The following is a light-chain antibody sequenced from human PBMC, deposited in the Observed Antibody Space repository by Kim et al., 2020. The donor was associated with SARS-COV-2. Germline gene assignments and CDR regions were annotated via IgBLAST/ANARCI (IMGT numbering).Light chain of an antibody. CDR3: QQSYSSPPT. Sequence: DIQMTQSPSSLSASVGDRVTITCRASQSFSSYLNWYQQKPGKAPKLLIYTASSLESGVPSRFSGSESGTDFTLTISRLQPEDFATYYCQQSYSSPPTFGGGTKLEI. V-gene: IGKV1-39*01. J-gene: IGKJ4*01. CDR2: TAS. CDR1: QSFSSY.